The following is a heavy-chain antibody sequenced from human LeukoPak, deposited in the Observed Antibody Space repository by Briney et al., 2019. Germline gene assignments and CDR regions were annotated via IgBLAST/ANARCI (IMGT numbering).Heavy chain of an antibody. Sequence: GESLKISCKGSGYTFTSYWIAWVRQMPGKGLEWMGIIYPGDSDTRYSPSFQGQVTISADKSIRTAYLQWSSLRAEDTAVYYCARALSGYDRNYYYYMDVWGKGTTVTISS. J-gene: IGHJ6*03. CDR3: ARALSGYDRNYYYYMDV. V-gene: IGHV5-51*01. D-gene: IGHD5-12*01. CDR1: GYTFTSYW. CDR2: IYPGDSDT.